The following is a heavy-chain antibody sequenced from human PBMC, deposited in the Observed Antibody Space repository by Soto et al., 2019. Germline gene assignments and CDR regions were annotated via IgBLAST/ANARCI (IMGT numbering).Heavy chain of an antibody. D-gene: IGHD4-17*01. CDR3: ARGGNGDNVGYWYFDL. Sequence: QVQLVQSGAEVKKPGASVEVSCKASGYTFTTYYIHWVRHAPGQGLELLGVINPGGVSTKYAQKFQDRVTMSSDTSTSTVYMDFSSLRSEDTAVYFCARGGNGDNVGYWYFDLWGRGTLVTVSP. J-gene: IGHJ2*01. CDR1: GYTFTTYY. CDR2: INPGGVST. V-gene: IGHV1-46*01.